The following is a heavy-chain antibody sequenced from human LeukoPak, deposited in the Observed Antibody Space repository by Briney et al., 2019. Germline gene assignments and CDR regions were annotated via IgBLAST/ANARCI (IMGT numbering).Heavy chain of an antibody. CDR1: GFTFSSYG. Sequence: GGSLRLSCAASGFTFSSYGMSWVRQAPGKGLEWVSAISGSGGSTYYADSVKGRFTISRDNSKNTAYLQMNSLKTEDTAVYYCTRHEPTVVTPTGSVKDYWGQGTLVTVSS. CDR3: TRHEPTVVTPTGSVKDY. J-gene: IGHJ4*02. V-gene: IGHV3-23*01. CDR2: ISGSGGST. D-gene: IGHD4-23*01.